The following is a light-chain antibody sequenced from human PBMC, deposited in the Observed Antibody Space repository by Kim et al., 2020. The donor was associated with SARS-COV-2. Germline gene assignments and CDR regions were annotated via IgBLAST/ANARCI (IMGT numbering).Light chain of an antibody. Sequence: ASEEAHSTLTCRASYSVINSLACHQQKPAKAPTRLMYAASSLESGVPSRFSGSGSGTEFTLTINSLQPDDLATYSCQQYDNYPVTFGQGTKLEI. V-gene: IGKV1-5*01. CDR1: YSVINS. CDR2: AAS. CDR3: QQYDNYPVT. J-gene: IGKJ2*01.